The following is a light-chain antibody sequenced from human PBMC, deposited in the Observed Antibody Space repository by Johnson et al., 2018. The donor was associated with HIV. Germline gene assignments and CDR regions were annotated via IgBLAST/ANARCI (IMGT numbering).Light chain of an antibody. CDR1: SSNIGNNY. V-gene: IGLV1-51*02. CDR2: ENT. J-gene: IGLJ1*01. Sequence: QSVLTQPPSVSAAPGQKVTISCSGSSSNIGNNYVSWYQQLPGTAPKLLIYENTKRPSGIPDRFSGSKSGTSATLGITGLQTGDEADYYCGTWDSSLSTGVFGTVTTVTVL. CDR3: GTWDSSLSTGV.